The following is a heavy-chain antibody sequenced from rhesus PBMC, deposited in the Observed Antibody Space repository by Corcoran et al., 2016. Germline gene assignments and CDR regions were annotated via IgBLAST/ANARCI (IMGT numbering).Heavy chain of an antibody. V-gene: IGHV3S5*01. J-gene: IGHJ4*01. CDR1: GFTFRTYA. Sequence: EVQLVESGGGSVQPGGCLRLSCAASGFTFRTYAIEWVREAQGMGMGWIARNWAGGDRTTHVDSVKGRFIISRDNSKNTRCLQRNSLNAEDTAVYYCAIPRWDYWGQGVLVTVSS. CDR2: NWAGGDRT. CDR3: AIPRWDY. D-gene: IGHD6-37*01.